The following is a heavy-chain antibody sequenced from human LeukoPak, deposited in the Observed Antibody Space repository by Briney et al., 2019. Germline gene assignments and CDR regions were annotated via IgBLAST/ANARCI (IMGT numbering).Heavy chain of an antibody. Sequence: SETLSLTCAVYGGSFSGSYWSWIRQPPGKGLEWIGEIHPSGITNYNPSLKSRVSISIDTSKNQFSLSLTSVTAADTAVYYCSRGYDSEKSAYWGQGTLVTVSS. J-gene: IGHJ4*02. CDR2: IHPSGIT. CDR1: GGSFSGSY. CDR3: SRGYDSEKSAY. V-gene: IGHV4-34*01. D-gene: IGHD3-22*01.